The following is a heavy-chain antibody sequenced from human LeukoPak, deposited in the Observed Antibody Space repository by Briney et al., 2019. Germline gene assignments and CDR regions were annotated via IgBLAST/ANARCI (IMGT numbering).Heavy chain of an antibody. CDR3: ARDPGYYDTSGYPAYFDY. D-gene: IGHD3-22*01. V-gene: IGHV4-39*02. J-gene: IGHJ4*02. Sequence: SETLSLTCAVSGASIRSGNYHWGWIRQPPGKGLEWIGSLSSSGSTFYSASLKSRVTISADTSENQFFLNLRSVTAADTAVYYCARDPGYYDTSGYPAYFDYWGQGTLVTVSS. CDR1: GASIRSGNYH. CDR2: LSSSGST.